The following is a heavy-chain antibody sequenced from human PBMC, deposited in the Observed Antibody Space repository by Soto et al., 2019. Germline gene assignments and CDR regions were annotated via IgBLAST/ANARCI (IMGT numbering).Heavy chain of an antibody. CDR2: INNDGSNT. CDR1: GFTFSTYW. D-gene: IGHD1-7*01. Sequence: EVQLVESGGGLVQPGGSLRLSCADSGFTFSTYWMHWVRQPPGKGLVWVSRINNDGSNTAYADSVKGRFTISRDNDQSTLYLQMNSLRAEYTAVYYCARDPLIGTTDYVLYVWGQGTTVSVSS. J-gene: IGHJ6*02. V-gene: IGHV3-74*01. CDR3: ARDPLIGTTDYVLYV.